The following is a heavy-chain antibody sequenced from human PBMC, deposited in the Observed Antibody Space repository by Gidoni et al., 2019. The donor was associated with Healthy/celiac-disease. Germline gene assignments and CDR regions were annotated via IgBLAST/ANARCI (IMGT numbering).Heavy chain of an antibody. D-gene: IGHD5-18*01. Sequence: QVQLQESGPGLVKPSETLSLTCTVSGGSISSYYWSWIRQPPGKGLEWIGYIYYSGSTNYNPSLKSRVTISVDTSKTQFSLKLSSVTAADTAVYYCARHYRWIQLWLTDAFDIWGQGTMVTVSS. V-gene: IGHV4-59*08. CDR2: IYYSGST. CDR3: ARHYRWIQLWLTDAFDI. CDR1: GGSISSYY. J-gene: IGHJ3*02.